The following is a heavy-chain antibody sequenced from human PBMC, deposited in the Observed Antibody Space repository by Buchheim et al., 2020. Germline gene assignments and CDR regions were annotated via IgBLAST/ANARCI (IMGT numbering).Heavy chain of an antibody. CDR1: GGSVSSGSYY. D-gene: IGHD3-3*01. J-gene: IGHJ4*02. Sequence: QVQLQESGPGLVKPSETLSLTCTVSGGSVSSGSYYWSWIRQPPGKGLEWIGYIYYSGSTNYNPSLKSRVTISVDTSKTQFSLKLSSVTAADTAVYYCARVNDFWSGYPFDYWGQGTL. CDR3: ARVNDFWSGYPFDY. CDR2: IYYSGST. V-gene: IGHV4-61*01.